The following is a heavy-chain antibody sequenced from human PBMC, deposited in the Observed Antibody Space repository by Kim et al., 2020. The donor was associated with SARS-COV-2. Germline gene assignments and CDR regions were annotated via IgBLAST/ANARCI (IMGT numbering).Heavy chain of an antibody. CDR3: ARLARRIQLWFNWFDP. CDR1: GYSFTSYW. CDR2: IYPGDSDT. J-gene: IGHJ5*02. Sequence: GESLKISCKGSGYSFTSYWIGWVRQMPGKGLEWMGIIYPGDSDTRYSPSFQGQVTISADKSISTAYLQWSSLKASDTAMYYCARLARRIQLWFNWFDPWGQGTLVTVSS. V-gene: IGHV5-51*01. D-gene: IGHD5-18*01.